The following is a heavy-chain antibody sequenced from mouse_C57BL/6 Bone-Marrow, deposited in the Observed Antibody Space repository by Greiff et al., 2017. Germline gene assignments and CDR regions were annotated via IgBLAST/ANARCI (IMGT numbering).Heavy chain of an antibody. CDR1: GYTFTEYT. J-gene: IGHJ2*01. Sequence: VQLQQSGAELVKPGASVKLSCKASGYTFTEYTIHWVKQRSGQGLEWIGWFYPGSGSIKYNEKFKDKATLTADKSSSTVYMELSRVTSEDSAVYFCARHGVYYDYDRRAYFDYWGQGTTLTVSA. CDR3: ARHGVYYDYDRRAYFDY. CDR2: FYPGSGSI. V-gene: IGHV1-62-2*01. D-gene: IGHD2-4*01.